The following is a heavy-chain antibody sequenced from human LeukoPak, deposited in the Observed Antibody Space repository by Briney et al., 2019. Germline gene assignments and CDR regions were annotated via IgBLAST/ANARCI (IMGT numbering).Heavy chain of an antibody. CDR3: ARAIAVAGTWVDY. CDR2: IYYSGST. J-gene: IGHJ4*02. V-gene: IGHV4-30-4*08. CDR1: GGSISSGDYY. D-gene: IGHD6-19*01. Sequence: SETLSLTCTVSGGSISSGDYYWSWIRPPPGQDLVWIGYIYYSGSTYYNPSLKSRVTISVDTSKNQFSLKLSSVTAADTAVYYCARAIAVAGTWVDYWGQGTLVTVSS.